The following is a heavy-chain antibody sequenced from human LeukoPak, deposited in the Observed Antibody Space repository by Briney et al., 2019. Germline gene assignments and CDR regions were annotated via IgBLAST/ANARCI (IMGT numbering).Heavy chain of an antibody. CDR2: IYSGGST. D-gene: IGHD6-25*01. CDR1: GFTVSSNY. Sequence: PGGSLRLSCAASGFTVSSNYMSWVRQAPGKGLEWVSVIYSGGSTYYADSVKGRFTISRDNSKNTLYLQMNSLRAEDTAVYYCASNSLDSRLYYFDYWGQGTLVTVSS. CDR3: ASNSLDSRLYYFDY. V-gene: IGHV3-66*01. J-gene: IGHJ4*02.